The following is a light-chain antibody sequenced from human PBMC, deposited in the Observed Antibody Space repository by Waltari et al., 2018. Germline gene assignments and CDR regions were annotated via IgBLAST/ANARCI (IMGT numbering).Light chain of an antibody. Sequence: QAVLPQPSSLSASPGASASLTCTLRSGINVGTYRIYWYQQKPGRPPQYLLGYKSDSEKQQGSGVPSRFSGSKEAAAKAGIFLISGLQSEDEADYYCMIWHSSFVVFGGGTKLTVL. CDR1: SGINVGTYR. J-gene: IGLJ2*01. V-gene: IGLV5-45*03. CDR2: YKSDSEK. CDR3: MIWHSSFVV.